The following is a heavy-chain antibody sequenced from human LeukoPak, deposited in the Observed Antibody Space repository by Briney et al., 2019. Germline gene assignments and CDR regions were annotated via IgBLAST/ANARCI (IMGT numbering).Heavy chain of an antibody. J-gene: IGHJ2*01. Sequence: PGRSLRLSCAASGFTFDDYAMHWVRQAPGKGLEWVSGISWNSGSIGYADSVKGRFTISRDNAKNSLYLQMNSLRAEDTALYYCAKDRDCSSTSCPPRDWYFDLWGRGTLVTVSS. CDR3: AKDRDCSSTSCPPRDWYFDL. V-gene: IGHV3-9*01. D-gene: IGHD2-2*01. CDR1: GFTFDDYA. CDR2: ISWNSGSI.